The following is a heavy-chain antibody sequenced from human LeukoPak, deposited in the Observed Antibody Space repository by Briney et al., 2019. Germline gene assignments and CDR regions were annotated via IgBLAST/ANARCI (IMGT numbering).Heavy chain of an antibody. D-gene: IGHD3-3*01. Sequence: ASVKVSCKASGYTFTGYYMHWVRQAPGQGLEWMGWINPNSGGTNNAQKFQGRVTMTRDTSISTAYMELSGLRSDDTAVYYCARASITIFGVVSPLDYWGQGTLFTVSS. CDR3: ARASITIFGVVSPLDY. CDR2: INPNSGGT. V-gene: IGHV1-2*02. J-gene: IGHJ4*02. CDR1: GYTFTGYY.